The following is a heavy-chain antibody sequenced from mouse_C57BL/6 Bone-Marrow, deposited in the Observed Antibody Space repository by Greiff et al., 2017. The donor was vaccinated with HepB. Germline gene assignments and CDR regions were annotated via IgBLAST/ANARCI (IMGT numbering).Heavy chain of an antibody. CDR3: TSLLWLRRAWFAY. CDR1: GFTFSNYW. J-gene: IGHJ3*01. D-gene: IGHD2-2*01. CDR2: IRLKSDNYAT. V-gene: IGHV6-3*01. Sequence: EVKLVESGGGLVQPGGSMKLSCVASGFTFSNYWMNWVRQSPEKGLEWVAQIRLKSDNYATHYAESVKGRFTISRDDSKSSVYLQMNNLRAEDTGIYYCTSLLWLRRAWFAYWGQGTLVTVSA.